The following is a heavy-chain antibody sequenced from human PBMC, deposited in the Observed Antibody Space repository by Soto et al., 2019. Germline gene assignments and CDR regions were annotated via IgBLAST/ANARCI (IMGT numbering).Heavy chain of an antibody. J-gene: IGHJ2*01. CDR2: IWYDGSNQ. Sequence: GGSLRLSCAASGFTFSSYGMHWVRQAPGKGLEGVAVIWYDGSNQYYADSVKGPFTISRDNSKDTLYLQMNSLRAEDTAVYYGAREMATARYWDFDLWGRGTLVTVSS. CDR1: GFTFSSYG. D-gene: IGHD5-12*01. CDR3: AREMATARYWDFDL. V-gene: IGHV3-33*01.